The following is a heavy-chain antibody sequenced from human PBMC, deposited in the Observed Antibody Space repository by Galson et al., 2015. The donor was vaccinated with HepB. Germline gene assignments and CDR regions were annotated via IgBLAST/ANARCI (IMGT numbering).Heavy chain of an antibody. CDR2: ISWNSGSI. CDR3: AKDGGGSASTPDMDV. Sequence: SLRLSCAASGFTFDDYAMHWVRQAPGKGLEWVSGISWNSGSIGYADSVKGRFTISRDNAKNSLYLQMNSLRAEDTALYYCAKDGGGSASTPDMDVWGKGTTVTVSS. V-gene: IGHV3-9*01. D-gene: IGHD5/OR15-5a*01. J-gene: IGHJ6*03. CDR1: GFTFDDYA.